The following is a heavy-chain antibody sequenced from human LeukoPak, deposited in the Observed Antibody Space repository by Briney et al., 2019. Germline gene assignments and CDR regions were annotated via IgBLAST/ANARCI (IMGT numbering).Heavy chain of an antibody. CDR3: ARRGIEMATITLDY. J-gene: IGHJ4*02. CDR1: GYTFTGYY. CDR2: INPNNGGT. V-gene: IGHV1-2*02. Sequence: GASVKVSCKASGYTFTGYYMHWVRQAPGQGLERMGWINPNNGGTNYAQKFQGRVTMTRDTSISTAYMELSWQRSDDTAMYFCARRGIEMATITLDYWGQGALVTVSS. D-gene: IGHD5-24*01.